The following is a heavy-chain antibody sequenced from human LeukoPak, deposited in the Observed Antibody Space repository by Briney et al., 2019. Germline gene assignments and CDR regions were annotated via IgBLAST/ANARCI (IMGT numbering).Heavy chain of an antibody. J-gene: IGHJ4*02. D-gene: IGHD3-3*01. V-gene: IGHV3-48*01. CDR1: GFIFSDYA. CDR2: ISSNTTTI. CDR3: ASGYDFSSGSKRGFDN. Sequence: PGGSLRLSCAASGFIFSDYAMNWVRQAQGKGLEWISYISSNTTTIYYADSVKGRFTISRDNAKSSLFLQMNSLRAEDTAVYYCASGYDFSSGSKRGFDNWGQGTRVTVSS.